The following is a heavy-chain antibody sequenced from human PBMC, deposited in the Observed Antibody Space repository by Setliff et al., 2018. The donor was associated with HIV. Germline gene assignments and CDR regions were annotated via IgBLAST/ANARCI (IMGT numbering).Heavy chain of an antibody. CDR3: ARVRLRVPPSIFDY. J-gene: IGHJ4*02. Sequence: SETLSLTCSVLRYSVNSPYFWGWVRQPPGKGLEWIGEINHSGSTNYNPSLMRRATISADTSKNQFSLRLSSVTAADTAVYYCARVRLRVPPSIFDYWGQGALVTVSS. V-gene: IGHV4-38-2*02. D-gene: IGHD2-2*01. CDR2: INHSGST. CDR1: RYSVNSPYF.